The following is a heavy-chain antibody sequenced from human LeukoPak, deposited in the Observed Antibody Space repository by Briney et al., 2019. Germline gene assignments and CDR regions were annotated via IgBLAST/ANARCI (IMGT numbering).Heavy chain of an antibody. D-gene: IGHD3-3*01. J-gene: IGHJ6*02. Sequence: GASETVSFTGSGYSFTSSYMDWVGQGSGQGRERMGVINASGGSRRYAQKFQGRVTMTRDTSTSTVYMELSSLRSEDTAVYYCAREYVLRFLEWLLEGPDYYYGMDVWGQGTTVTVSS. CDR1: GYSFTSSY. CDR2: INASGGSR. V-gene: IGHV1-46*01. CDR3: AREYVLRFLEWLLEGPDYYYGMDV.